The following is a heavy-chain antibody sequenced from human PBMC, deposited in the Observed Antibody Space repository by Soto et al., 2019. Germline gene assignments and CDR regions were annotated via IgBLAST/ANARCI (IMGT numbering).Heavy chain of an antibody. D-gene: IGHD3-9*01. Sequence: SETLSLTCAVYGGSFSGYYWSWIRQPPGKGLEWIGEINHSGSTNYNPSLKSRVTISVDTSKDQFSLKVSSVTAADTAVYYCARGLVDSYYYGMDVWGQGTTVTVSS. J-gene: IGHJ6*02. CDR2: INHSGST. CDR3: ARGLVDSYYYGMDV. V-gene: IGHV4-34*01. CDR1: GGSFSGYY.